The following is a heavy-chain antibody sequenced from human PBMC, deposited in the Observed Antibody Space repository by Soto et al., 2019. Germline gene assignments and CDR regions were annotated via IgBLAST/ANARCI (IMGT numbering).Heavy chain of an antibody. CDR3: ARDSSGRRDY. CDR1: GGSVRSGSYY. V-gene: IGHV4-61*01. J-gene: IGHJ4*02. Sequence: PSETLSLTCSVSGGSVRSGSYYWTWIRQPPGKGLEWIGYIYQSGTTNYNASLKSRVTISIDTSKNQFFLKLNSVTAADTAVYYCARDSSGRRDYWGQGTLVTVSS. CDR2: IYQSGTT. D-gene: IGHD3-22*01.